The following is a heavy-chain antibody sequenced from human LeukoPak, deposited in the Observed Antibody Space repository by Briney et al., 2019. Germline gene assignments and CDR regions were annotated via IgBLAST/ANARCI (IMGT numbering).Heavy chain of an antibody. J-gene: IGHJ3*02. CDR1: GFTFNRFY. V-gene: IGHV3-64*04. CDR3: ARPTRYGTIDAFDI. Sequence: GGSLRLSCSASGFTFNRFYLHWVRQAPGKGLEFVSHISSNGATTYYADSVKGRFTISRDNAKNSLYLQMNSLRAEDTAVYYCARPTRYGTIDAFDIWGQGTMVTVSS. D-gene: IGHD1-1*01. CDR2: ISSNGATT.